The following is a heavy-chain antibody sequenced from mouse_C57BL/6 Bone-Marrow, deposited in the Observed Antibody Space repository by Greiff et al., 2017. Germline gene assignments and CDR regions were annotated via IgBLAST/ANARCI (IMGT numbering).Heavy chain of an antibody. V-gene: IGHV14-4*01. J-gene: IGHJ2*01. CDR1: GFNIKDDY. CDR2: IDPENGDT. CDR3: TMMGLRLYYFGY. Sequence: EVQLQQSGAELVRPGASVKLSCTASGFNIKDDYMHWVKQRPEQGLEWIGWIDPENGDTEYASKFQGKATITADTSSNTAYLQLSSLTSEDTAVYYCTMMGLRLYYFGYWGQGTTLTVSS. D-gene: IGHD2-4*01.